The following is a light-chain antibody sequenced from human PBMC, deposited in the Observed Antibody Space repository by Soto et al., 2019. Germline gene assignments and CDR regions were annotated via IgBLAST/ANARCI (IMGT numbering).Light chain of an antibody. Sequence: MVVPQSPASLSASPGERVTLSCLASQNIRSSLAWYQQRPGQAPRLLIYDASTRATGIPPRFSGGGSGTEFTVTISSLQSEDFAIYYCQQYKNWPPITFGQGTRLEIK. CDR1: QNIRSS. V-gene: IGKV3-15*01. CDR3: QQYKNWPPIT. J-gene: IGKJ5*01. CDR2: DAS.